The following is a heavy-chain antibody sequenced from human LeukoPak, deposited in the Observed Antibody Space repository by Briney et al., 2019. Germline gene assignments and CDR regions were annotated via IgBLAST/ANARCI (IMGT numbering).Heavy chain of an antibody. CDR1: GGSISGYY. CDR2: ISYRGST. V-gene: IGHV4-59*01. Sequence: KPSETLSLTCTVSGGSISGYYWSWIRQPPGKGLEWIGYISYRGSTKYNPSLKSRVTISVDTSKNQFSLKLSSVIAADTAVYYCARGFDGVAGWFDPWGQGTLVIVSS. J-gene: IGHJ5*02. D-gene: IGHD3-9*01. CDR3: ARGFDGVAGWFDP.